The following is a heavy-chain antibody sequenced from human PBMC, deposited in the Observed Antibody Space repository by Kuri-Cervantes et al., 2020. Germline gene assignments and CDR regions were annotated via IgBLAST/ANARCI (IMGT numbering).Heavy chain of an antibody. D-gene: IGHD3-10*01. J-gene: IGHJ5*02. CDR2: ISWNSGDI. V-gene: IGHV3-9*01. CDR3: AGDRAPGSGDGFDP. Sequence: GGSLRLSCEASGFILDDYAIHWVRQAPGKGLEWVSGISWNSGDIGYADSVKGRFTISRDNAKNSLYLQMNSLRAEDTAVYYCAGDRAPGSGDGFDPWGQGTLVTVSS. CDR1: GFILDDYA.